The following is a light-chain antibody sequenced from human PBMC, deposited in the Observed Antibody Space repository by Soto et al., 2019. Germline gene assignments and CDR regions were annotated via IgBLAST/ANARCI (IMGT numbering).Light chain of an antibody. V-gene: IGKV1-8*01. CDR3: QQFKSGTWT. CDR1: QGISSY. J-gene: IGKJ1*01. Sequence: AIRMTQSPCSFSASTGDRVTITCRASQGISSYLAWYQQKPGNAPKLLLYDVSSLESGVPSRFSGSGSGTEFILTINGLQPDDFATYFCQQFKSGTWTVGQGTKVDIK. CDR2: DVS.